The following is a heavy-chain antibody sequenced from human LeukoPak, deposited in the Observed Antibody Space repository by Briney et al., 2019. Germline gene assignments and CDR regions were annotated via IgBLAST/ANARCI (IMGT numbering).Heavy chain of an antibody. V-gene: IGHV3-7*01. J-gene: IGHJ6*03. CDR2: IKQDGSEK. CDR1: GFTFSSYW. D-gene: IGHD6-13*01. Sequence: PGGSLRLSCAASGFTFSSYWMSWVRQAPGKGLEWVANIKQDGSEKYYVDSVKGRFTISRDNAKNSLYLQMNSLRAEDTAIYYCARDRSGSISWPQIRAYYYTDVWGKGTTVT. CDR3: ARDRSGSISWPQIRAYYYTDV.